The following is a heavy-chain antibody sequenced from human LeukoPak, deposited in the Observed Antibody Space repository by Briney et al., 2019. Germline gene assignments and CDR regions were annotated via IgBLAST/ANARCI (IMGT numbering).Heavy chain of an antibody. CDR2: IFYSGST. CDR1: GGSISSYW. J-gene: IGHJ3*02. V-gene: IGHV4-59*08. CDR3: ARRGGGHAFDI. Sequence: SETLSLTCTVSGGSISSYWWSWIRQPPGKGLEYIGYIFYSGSTNYNPSLKSRVTISVDTSKIHFSLRLSSVTAADTAVYYCARRGGGHAFDIWGQGTMVSVSS. D-gene: IGHD3-16*01.